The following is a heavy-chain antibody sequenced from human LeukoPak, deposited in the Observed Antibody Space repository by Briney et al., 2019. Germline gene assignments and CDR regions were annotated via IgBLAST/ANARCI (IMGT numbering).Heavy chain of an antibody. D-gene: IGHD3-10*01. CDR3: ARGDYHGSGGHADY. Sequence: TWNGRGIDYAASVRGRFTVSRDSAKSSLYLQMASLIEEDTALYYCARGDYHGSGGHADYWGQGTLVTVSS. V-gene: IGHV3-9*01. J-gene: IGHJ4*02. CDR2: TWNGRGI.